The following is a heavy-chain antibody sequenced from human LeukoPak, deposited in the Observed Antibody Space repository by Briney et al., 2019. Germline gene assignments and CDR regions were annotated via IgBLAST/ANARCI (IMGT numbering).Heavy chain of an antibody. CDR1: GRSISSSSYY. J-gene: IGHJ4*02. CDR2: IYYSGST. CDR3: ASNVGHCTNGVCHLEFDY. Sequence: SETLSLTCTVSGRSISSSSYYWGWIRQPPGKGLEWIGSIYYSGSTYYNPSLKSRVTISVDTSKNQFSLKLSSVTAADTAVYYCASNVGHCTNGVCHLEFDYWGQGTLVTVSS. V-gene: IGHV4-39*01. D-gene: IGHD2-8*01.